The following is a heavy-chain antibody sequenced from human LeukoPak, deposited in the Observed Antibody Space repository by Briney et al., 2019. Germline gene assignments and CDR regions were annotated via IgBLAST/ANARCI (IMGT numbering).Heavy chain of an antibody. V-gene: IGHV3-73*01. Sequence: GGSLRLSCAASGFTFSSYAMIWVRQAPGKGLEWVGRIRSTANGYATAYAASVKGRFTISRDDSKNTAYLQMDSLKTEDTAVYYCTGNYYGSGSYADFDYWGQGTLVTVSS. CDR2: IRSTANGYAT. CDR3: TGNYYGSGSYADFDY. J-gene: IGHJ4*02. CDR1: GFTFSSYA. D-gene: IGHD3-10*01.